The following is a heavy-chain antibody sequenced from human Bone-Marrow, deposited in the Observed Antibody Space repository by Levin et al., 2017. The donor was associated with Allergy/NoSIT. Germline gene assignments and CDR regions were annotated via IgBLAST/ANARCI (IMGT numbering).Heavy chain of an antibody. CDR3: ARDQFRSATIAARWFAP. V-gene: IGHV3-7*01. CDR1: GFTFSNSW. J-gene: IGHJ5*02. D-gene: IGHD5-24*01. CDR2: IKEDGSEK. Sequence: ETLSLTCAASGFTFSNSWMSWVRQAPGKGLEWVANIKEDGSEKYYVDSVKGRFTISRDNAKNSLYVQMNSLRAEDTALYYCARDQFRSATIAARWFAPWGQATLVTVSS.